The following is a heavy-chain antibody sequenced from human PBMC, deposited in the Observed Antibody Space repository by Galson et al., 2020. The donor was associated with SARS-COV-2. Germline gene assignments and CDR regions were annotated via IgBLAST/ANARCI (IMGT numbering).Heavy chain of an antibody. V-gene: IGHV4-38-2*01. J-gene: IGHJ4*02. CDR1: GYFISSGHY. D-gene: IGHD5-12*01. CDR2: IHHTGST. Sequence: SQTLSLTCDVSGYFISSGHYWAWIRLPPGKGLEWIGNIHHTGSTYYNPSPSLKSRVTFSVDKYKNQFYLTLSSVTAADTAVYYCARNSGYASSFSDSWGRGTLVTV. CDR3: ARNSGYASSFSDS.